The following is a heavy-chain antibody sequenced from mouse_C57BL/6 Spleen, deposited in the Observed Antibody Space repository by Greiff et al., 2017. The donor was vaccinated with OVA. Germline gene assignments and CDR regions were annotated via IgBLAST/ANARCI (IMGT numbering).Heavy chain of an antibody. CDR1: GYSITSGYY. CDR3: ARDSYYYGSSYGGAMDY. CDR2: ISYDGSN. D-gene: IGHD1-1*01. J-gene: IGHJ4*01. Sequence: EVKLVESGPGLVKPSQSLSLTCSVTGYSITSGYYWNWIRQFPGNKLEWMGYISYDGSNNYNPSLKNRISITRDTSKNQFFLKLNSVTTEDTATYYCARDSYYYGSSYGGAMDYWGQGTSVTVSS. V-gene: IGHV3-6*01.